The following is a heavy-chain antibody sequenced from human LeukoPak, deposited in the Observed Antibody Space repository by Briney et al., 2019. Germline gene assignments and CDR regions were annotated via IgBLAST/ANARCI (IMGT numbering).Heavy chain of an antibody. CDR1: GFTFSTYW. V-gene: IGHV3-7*05. J-gene: IGHJ4*02. CDR2: IKQDGSQK. CDR3: ARDVGGNLDY. D-gene: IGHD1-26*01. Sequence: GGSLTLSCAASGFTFSTYWMAWVRQAPGKGLEWVANIKQDGSQKNYVDSVRGRFIISRDNDKSLLYLQMNSLRAEDTAVYHCARDVGGNLDYWGQGILVTVSS.